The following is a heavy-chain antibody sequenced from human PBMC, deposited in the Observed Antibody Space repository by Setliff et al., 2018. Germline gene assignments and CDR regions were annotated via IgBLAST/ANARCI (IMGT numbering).Heavy chain of an antibody. CDR3: ARDNTIVGATDY. CDR2: LHTSGTT. D-gene: IGHD1-26*01. V-gene: IGHV4-61*02. Sequence: SETLSLTCAVSGGSITSGSYYWSRIRQPAGEGLEWIGRLHTSGTTDYNPSLKGRVTISADTSTNHFSLKLTSVTAADTAVYYCARDNTIVGATDYWGQGALVTVSS. CDR1: GGSITSGSYY. J-gene: IGHJ4*02.